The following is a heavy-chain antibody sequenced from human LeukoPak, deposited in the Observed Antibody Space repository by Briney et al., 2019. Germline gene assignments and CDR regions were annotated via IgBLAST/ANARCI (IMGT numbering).Heavy chain of an antibody. D-gene: IGHD5-24*01. CDR3: AGGMAYPWAFDI. CDR1: GFTFSSYG. Sequence: PGGSLRLSCAASGFTFSSYGMHWVRQAPGKGLEWVAFIRYDGSADSVKGRFTISRDNSKNTLYLQMNSLRAEDTAVYYCAGGMAYPWAFDIWGQGTMVTVSS. V-gene: IGHV3-30*02. J-gene: IGHJ3*02. CDR2: IRYDGS.